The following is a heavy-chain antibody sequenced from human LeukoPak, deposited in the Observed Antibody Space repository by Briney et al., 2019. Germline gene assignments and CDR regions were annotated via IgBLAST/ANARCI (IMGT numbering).Heavy chain of an antibody. CDR3: ATQVGAARTYFDY. CDR1: GGSIRSSSYY. Sequence: PSETLSLTCAVSGGSIRSSSYYWGWIRQPPGKGLEWIGSIYYSGTTYYNPSLKSRVTISADTSKNQFSLNLNSVTAADTAVYYCATQVGAARTYFDYWGQGTLVTVSS. J-gene: IGHJ4*02. D-gene: IGHD6-6*01. CDR2: IYYSGTT. V-gene: IGHV4-39*01.